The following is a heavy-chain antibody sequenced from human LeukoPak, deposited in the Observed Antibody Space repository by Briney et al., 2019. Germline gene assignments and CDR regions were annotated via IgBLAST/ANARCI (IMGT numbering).Heavy chain of an antibody. V-gene: IGHV3-48*03. CDR2: ISSSGSTI. J-gene: IGHJ6*04. Sequence: GGSLRLSCAASGFTFSSYEMNWVRQAPGKGLEWVSYISSSGSTIYYADSVKGQFTISRDNAKNSLYLQMNSLRAEDTTVYYCARGLSVVVAADYGMDVWGKGTTVTVSS. D-gene: IGHD2-15*01. CDR3: ARGLSVVVAADYGMDV. CDR1: GFTFSSYE.